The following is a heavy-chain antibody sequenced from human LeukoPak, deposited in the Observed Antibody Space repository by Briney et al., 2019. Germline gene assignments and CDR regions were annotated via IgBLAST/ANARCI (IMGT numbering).Heavy chain of an antibody. D-gene: IGHD6-13*01. CDR3: ARLMDSSSWYYYYYYMDV. V-gene: IGHV4-38-2*02. CDR2: IYHSGST. Sequence: SETLSLTCTVSGYSISSGYYWGWIRQPPGKGLEWIGSIYHSGSTYYNPSLKSRVTISVDTSKNQFSLKLSSVTAADTAVYYCARLMDSSSWYYYYYYMDVWGKGTTVTVSS. J-gene: IGHJ6*03. CDR1: GYSISSGYY.